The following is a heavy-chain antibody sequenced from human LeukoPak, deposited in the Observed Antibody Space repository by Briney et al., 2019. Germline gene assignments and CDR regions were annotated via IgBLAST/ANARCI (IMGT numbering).Heavy chain of an antibody. CDR3: ARDSIPYSYYDSSGSFDY. CDR2: IKQDGSEK. Sequence: GGSLRLSCVASGFTFSSYWMTWVRQAPGKGLEWVANIKQDGSEKYYVDSVKGRFTIPRDNAKNSLYLQMNSLRAEDTAVYYCARDSIPYSYYDSSGSFDYWGQGTLVTVSS. V-gene: IGHV3-7*01. J-gene: IGHJ4*02. D-gene: IGHD3-22*01. CDR1: GFTFSSYW.